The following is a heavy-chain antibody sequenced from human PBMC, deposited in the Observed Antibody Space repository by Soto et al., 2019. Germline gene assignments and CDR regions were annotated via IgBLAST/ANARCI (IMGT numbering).Heavy chain of an antibody. CDR3: VRGTFQGPAYNSAWYAFPFDP. V-gene: IGHV4-4*02. D-gene: IGHD6-19*01. CDR2: IYDSGTT. J-gene: IGHJ5*02. CDR1: GGSISNKNNW. Sequence: QMQLQESGPGMVKPSGPLSLTCAVSGGSISNKNNWWSWVRQPPGKVLEWIGEIYDSGTTNYNPSPKSRVPISVDKSTNQFVLNLGSITAADTAVYYCVRGTFQGPAYNSAWYAFPFDPWGQGTLVTVSS.